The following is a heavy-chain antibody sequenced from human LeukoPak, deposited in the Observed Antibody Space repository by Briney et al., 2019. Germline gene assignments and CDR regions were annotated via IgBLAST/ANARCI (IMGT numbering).Heavy chain of an antibody. CDR2: INPSGGST. V-gene: IGHV1-46*01. CDR1: GYTFTSYY. D-gene: IGHD6-13*01. J-gene: IGHJ3*02. CDR3: ARNGGAIYSSSWYDAFDI. Sequence: ASVKVSCKASGYTFTSYYMHWVRQAPGQGLEWMGIINPSGGSTSSAQKFQGRVTMTRDTSTSTVYMELSSLRSEDTAVYYCARNGGAIYSSSWYDAFDIWGQGTMVTVSS.